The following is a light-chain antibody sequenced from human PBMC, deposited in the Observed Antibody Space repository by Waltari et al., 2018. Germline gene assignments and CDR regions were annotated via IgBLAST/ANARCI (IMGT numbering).Light chain of an antibody. V-gene: IGKV2-30*02. Sequence: QSLIHSDGNTYLDWCQQRPGQSPRRLIYKVSKREAGGPDRFSGSGSGTDFTLKISRVEAEDVGFYYCMQSTQWPRTFGQGTKVEIK. J-gene: IGKJ1*01. CDR3: MQSTQWPRT. CDR2: KVS. CDR1: QSLIHSDGNTY.